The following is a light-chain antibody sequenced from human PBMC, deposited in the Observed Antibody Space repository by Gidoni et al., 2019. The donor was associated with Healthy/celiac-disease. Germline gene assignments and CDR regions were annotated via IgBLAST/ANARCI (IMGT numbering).Light chain of an antibody. CDR2: AAS. V-gene: IGKV1-39*01. CDR3: QQSYSTPMYT. Sequence: DIQMTQPPSSLSASVGDRVTITCRASQSISSYLNWYQQKPGKAPKLLIYAASSLQSGVPSRFSGSASGTDFTLTISSLQPEDFATYYCQQSYSTPMYTFGQGTKLEIK. CDR1: QSISSY. J-gene: IGKJ2*01.